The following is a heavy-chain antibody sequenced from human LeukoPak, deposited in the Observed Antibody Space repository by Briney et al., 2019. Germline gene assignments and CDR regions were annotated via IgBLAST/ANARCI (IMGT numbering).Heavy chain of an antibody. CDR2: ISGDGDST. CDR3: AKDIGADYYYDSSGYFI. Sequence: PGGSLRLSCAASGFTFDNYAMHWVRQVTGKALECVSLISGDGDSTYYPDSVKGRFTISRDNSKNSLYLQMNSLRTEDTALYYCAKDIGADYYYDSSGYFIWGQGTMVTVSS. D-gene: IGHD3-22*01. J-gene: IGHJ3*02. V-gene: IGHV3-43*02. CDR1: GFTFDNYA.